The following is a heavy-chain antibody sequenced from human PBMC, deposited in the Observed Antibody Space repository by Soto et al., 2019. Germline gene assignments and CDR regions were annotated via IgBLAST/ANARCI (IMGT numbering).Heavy chain of an antibody. CDR1: GFTFSSYG. D-gene: IGHD2-2*01. Sequence: GGSLRLSCAASGFTFSSYGMHWVRQAPGKGLEWVAVISYDGSNKYYADSVKGRFTISRDNSKNTLYLQMNSLRAEDTAVYYCAKVAVGYCSSTSCWSDYWGQGTLVTVSS. CDR3: AKVAVGYCSSTSCWSDY. CDR2: ISYDGSNK. J-gene: IGHJ4*02. V-gene: IGHV3-30*18.